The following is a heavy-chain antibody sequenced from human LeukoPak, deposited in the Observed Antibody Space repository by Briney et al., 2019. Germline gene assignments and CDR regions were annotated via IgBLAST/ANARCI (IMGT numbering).Heavy chain of an antibody. V-gene: IGHV3-74*01. D-gene: IGHD6-19*01. J-gene: IGHJ4*02. CDR3: ARDAYSSGWYGYFDY. CDR1: GFTFSSYW. Sequence: GGSLRLSCAASGFTFSSYWMHWVRQAPGKGLVWVSRINGDGSITTYADSVKGRFTISRDNAKNTLYQQMNSLRVEDTAVYYCARDAYSSGWYGYFDYWGRGTLVTVSS. CDR2: INGDGSIT.